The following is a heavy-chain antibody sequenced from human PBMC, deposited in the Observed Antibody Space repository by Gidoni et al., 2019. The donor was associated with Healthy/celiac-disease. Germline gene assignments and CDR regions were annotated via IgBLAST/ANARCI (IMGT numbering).Heavy chain of an antibody. D-gene: IGHD3-22*01. CDR1: GVTFSSYG. CDR2: ISYDGSNK. CDR3: AKDYYYDSSGYGSYFDY. Sequence: QVQLVESGGGVVQPGRSLRLSCAASGVTFSSYGMHWVRQAPGKGLEWVAVISYDGSNKYYADSVKGRFTISRDNSKNTLYLQMNSLRAEDTAVYYCAKDYYYDSSGYGSYFDYWGQGTLVTVSS. J-gene: IGHJ4*02. V-gene: IGHV3-30*18.